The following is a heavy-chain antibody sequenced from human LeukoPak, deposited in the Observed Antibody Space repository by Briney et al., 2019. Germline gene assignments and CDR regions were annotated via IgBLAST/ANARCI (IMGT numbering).Heavy chain of an antibody. V-gene: IGHV5-51*01. J-gene: IGHJ4*02. Sequence: GESLKISCKASGYTFTTYWIGWVRQMPGKGLEWMGVIYPGDSDTRYNPSFQGQVTISADKSISTAYLQWSSLKASDTAMYYCARHLGGSPFDYWAQGNLGTVSS. CDR2: IYPGDSDT. CDR3: ARHLGGSPFDY. CDR1: GYTFTTYW. D-gene: IGHD3-16*01.